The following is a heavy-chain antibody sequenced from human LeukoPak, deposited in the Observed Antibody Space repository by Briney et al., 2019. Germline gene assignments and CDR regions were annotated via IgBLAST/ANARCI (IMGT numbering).Heavy chain of an antibody. CDR3: ARESSNGWFDP. D-gene: IGHD2-8*01. J-gene: IGHJ5*02. V-gene: IGHV1-18*01. Sequence: ASVKVSCTTSGYTFSRFGISWVRQAPGQGLEWMGWISGYDGNTNYPQRLQGRVTIATDTSTSTAYMELRNLRSDDTAVYYCARESSNGWFDPWGQGTLVTVSS. CDR1: GYTFSRFG. CDR2: ISGYDGNT.